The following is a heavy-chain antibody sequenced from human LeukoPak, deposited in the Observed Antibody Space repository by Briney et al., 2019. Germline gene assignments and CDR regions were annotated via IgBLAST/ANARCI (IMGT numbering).Heavy chain of an antibody. J-gene: IGHJ4*02. CDR1: GFTFSSYW. V-gene: IGHV3-7*03. CDR2: IKQDGSEK. Sequence: GGSLRLSCAASGFTFSSYWMSWVRQAPGKGLEWVANIKQDGSEKSYVDSVKGRFTISRDNAKNSLYLQMNSLRAEDTAVYYCARALVVVDFDYWGQGTLVTVSS. CDR3: ARALVVVDFDY. D-gene: IGHD2-15*01.